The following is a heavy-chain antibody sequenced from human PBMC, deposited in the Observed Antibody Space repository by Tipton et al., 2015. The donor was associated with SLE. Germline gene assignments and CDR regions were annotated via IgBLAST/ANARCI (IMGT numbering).Heavy chain of an antibody. V-gene: IGHV1-18*01. J-gene: IGHJ4*02. CDR3: ARVHTTTRYERGFDY. CDR1: GYSFTMYG. CDR2: INVYNGNT. D-gene: IGHD1-26*01. Sequence: QLVQSGAEVEKPGASVKVSCKASGYSFTMYGISWLRQAPGQGLEWMGWINVYNGNTNYARKLQGRFTLTTDTSTSTAYMELRSLRSDDSAVYYCARVHTTTRYERGFDYWGQGTLVSVSS.